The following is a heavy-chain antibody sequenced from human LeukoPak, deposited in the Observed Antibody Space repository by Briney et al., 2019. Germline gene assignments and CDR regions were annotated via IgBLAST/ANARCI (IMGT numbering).Heavy chain of an antibody. J-gene: IGHJ4*02. CDR2: MSPNSGNT. Sequence: ASVKVSCKASGYTFTSYDINWVRQATGQGLEWMGWMSPNSGNTGYAQKLQGRVTMTTDTSTSTAYMELRSLRSDDTAVYYCARTPRYRALYYFDYWGQGTLVTVSS. CDR3: ARTPRYRALYYFDY. CDR1: GYTFTSYD. V-gene: IGHV1-8*01. D-gene: IGHD3-16*02.